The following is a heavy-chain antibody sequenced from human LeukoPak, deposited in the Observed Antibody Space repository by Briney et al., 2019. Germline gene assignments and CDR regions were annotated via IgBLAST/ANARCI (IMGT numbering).Heavy chain of an antibody. CDR1: GYTFTSYG. D-gene: IGHD3-22*01. CDR3: ARKIDEDYYDRTYGY. CDR2: ISAYNGNT. V-gene: IGHV1-18*01. Sequence: ASVKVSCKASGYTFTSYGISWVRQAPGQGLEWMGWISAYNGNTNYAQKLQGRVTMTTDTSTSTAYMELRSLRSDDTAVYYCARKIDEDYYDRTYGYWGQGTLVTVSS. J-gene: IGHJ4*02.